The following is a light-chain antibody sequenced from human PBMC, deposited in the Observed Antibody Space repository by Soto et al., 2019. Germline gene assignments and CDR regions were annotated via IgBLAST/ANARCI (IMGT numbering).Light chain of an antibody. J-gene: IGKJ1*01. Sequence: DIQMTQSASSLSASVGGRVTITFRASQSISNYLNWYQQKPGKAPNLLIHAASSLQSGVPPRFSGSESGTDFTLTISSLQPEDFATYYCQQSYTTPLTFGQGTKVDI. V-gene: IGKV1-39*01. CDR3: QQSYTTPLT. CDR1: QSISNY. CDR2: AAS.